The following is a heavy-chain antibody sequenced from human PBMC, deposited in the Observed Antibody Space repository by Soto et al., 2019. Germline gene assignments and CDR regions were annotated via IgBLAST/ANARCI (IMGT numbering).Heavy chain of an antibody. CDR2: INPDGGAT. CDR1: GYTFSFDY. J-gene: IGHJ4*02. CDR3: AKGRRNTF. V-gene: IGHV1-46*01. Sequence: QVQLLQSGAEVKKPGASVKISCKASGYTFSFDYLSWVRWAPGQGLQWMGKINPDGGATTNAQSFQGRVSITSDASTGTVYMELSSLTSDDTAVYYCAKGRRNTFWGQGTLVSVSS. D-gene: IGHD3-10*01.